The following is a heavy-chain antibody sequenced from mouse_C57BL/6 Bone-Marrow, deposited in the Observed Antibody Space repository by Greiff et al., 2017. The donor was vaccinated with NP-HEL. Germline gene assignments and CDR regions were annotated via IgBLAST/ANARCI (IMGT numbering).Heavy chain of an antibody. Sequence: VQLKESGGGLVKPGGSLKLSCAASGFTFSSYAMSWVRQTPEKRLEWVATISDGGSYTYYPDNVKGRFTISRDNAKNNLYLQMSHLKSEDTAMYYCARALTGTVFDYWGQGTTLTVSS. CDR3: ARALTGTVFDY. CDR1: GFTFSSYA. V-gene: IGHV5-4*01. CDR2: ISDGGSYT. J-gene: IGHJ2*01. D-gene: IGHD4-1*01.